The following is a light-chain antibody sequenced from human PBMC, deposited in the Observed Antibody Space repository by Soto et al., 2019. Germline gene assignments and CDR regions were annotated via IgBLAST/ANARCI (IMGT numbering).Light chain of an antibody. Sequence: TPMTQSPSTLSASVGDSVSITCRASRDIGTWLAWFQQKPGRAPNLLIYRASTLARGVPSRFSGSGSGTEFTLTISGLQPDDFATYYCHRHETYPLAFGGGTKVDI. CDR2: RAS. J-gene: IGKJ4*01. V-gene: IGKV1-5*03. CDR3: HRHETYPLA. CDR1: RDIGTW.